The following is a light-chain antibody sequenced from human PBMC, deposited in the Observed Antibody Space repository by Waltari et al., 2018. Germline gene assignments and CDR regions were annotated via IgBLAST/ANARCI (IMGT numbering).Light chain of an antibody. CDR3: QKYYSPPGYT. CDR2: WAS. J-gene: IGKJ2*01. CDR1: QSVLYSSKNKNH. V-gene: IGKV4-1*01. Sequence: DIVMTQSPDSLAVSLGERATIHCKSSQSVLYSSKNKNHLAWYQQKPGQPPRLLIYWASTRESGVPDRFSGSGSGTDFTLTINSVQAEDVAVYYCQKYYSPPGYTFGQGTKLEIK.